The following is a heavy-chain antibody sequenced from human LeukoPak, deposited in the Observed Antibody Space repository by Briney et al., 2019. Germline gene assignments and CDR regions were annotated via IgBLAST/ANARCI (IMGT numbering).Heavy chain of an antibody. D-gene: IGHD2-8*01. CDR2: INPKSGGT. CDR3: AVLRIGYYNDVFDI. J-gene: IGHJ3*02. Sequence: ASVKVSCKASGYTFTGYYLHWVRQAPGQGLEWMGWINPKSGGTNSAQKFQGRVTMTTDTSISTAYMEMSRLRSGDTAVYYCAVLRIGYYNDVFDIWGHGTMVTVSS. CDR1: GYTFTGYY. V-gene: IGHV1-2*02.